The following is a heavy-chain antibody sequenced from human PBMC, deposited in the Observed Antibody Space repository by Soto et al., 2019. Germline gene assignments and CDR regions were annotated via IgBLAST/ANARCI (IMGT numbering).Heavy chain of an antibody. Sequence: ASVKVSCKASGYTFTIYGISCVLRAPGQGLEWMGWISAYNGNTNYAQKLQGRVTMTTDTSTSTAYMELRSLRSDDTAVYYCARVRGFSSSWYDWGQGTLVTVSS. D-gene: IGHD6-13*01. CDR3: ARVRGFSSSWYD. V-gene: IGHV1-18*04. CDR2: ISAYNGNT. CDR1: GYTFTIYG. J-gene: IGHJ4*02.